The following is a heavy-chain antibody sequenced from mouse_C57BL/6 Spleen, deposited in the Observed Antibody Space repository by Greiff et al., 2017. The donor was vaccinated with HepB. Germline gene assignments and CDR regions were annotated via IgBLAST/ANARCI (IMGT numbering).Heavy chain of an antibody. CDR3: ARGDDYGAMDY. Sequence: QLQESGPVLVKPSQSLSLTCSVSRHSITSGYYWNWIRQVPGNKLEWMGYISYDGSNNYNPSLKNRISITRDTSKNQFFLKLNSVTTEDTATYYCARGDDYGAMDYWGQGTSVTVSS. CDR2: ISYDGSN. J-gene: IGHJ4*01. V-gene: IGHV3-6*01. CDR1: RHSITSGYY.